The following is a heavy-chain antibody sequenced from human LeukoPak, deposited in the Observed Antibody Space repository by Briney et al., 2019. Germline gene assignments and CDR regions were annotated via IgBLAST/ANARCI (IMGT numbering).Heavy chain of an antibody. J-gene: IGHJ4*02. CDR3: AKHNGGGIVSYVAPGPPDYFDH. CDR1: GDITHY. Sequence: KPSETLSLTCSVSGDITHYWGWIRQPPGKGLECISGSVYYNPSLRSRVTISLATSTKQLSLKLTSVTAADTAIYYCAKHNGGGIVSYVAPGPPDYFDHWGQGALVTVSS. CDR2: SGSV. V-gene: IGHV4-39*01. D-gene: IGHD1-26*01.